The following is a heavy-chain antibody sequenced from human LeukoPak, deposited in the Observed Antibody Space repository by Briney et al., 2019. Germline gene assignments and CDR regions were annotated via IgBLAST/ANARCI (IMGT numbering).Heavy chain of an antibody. CDR2: INHSGST. CDR3: ARERVYFGSGNYLNWFDP. CDR1: GGSFSGYY. Sequence: SETLSLTCAVYGGSFSGYYWSWIRQPPGKGLEWIGEINHSGSTNYNPSLKSRVTISVDTSKNQFSLKLSSVTAADTAVYYCARERVYFGSGNYLNWFDPWGQGTLVTVSS. V-gene: IGHV4-34*01. J-gene: IGHJ5*02. D-gene: IGHD3-10*01.